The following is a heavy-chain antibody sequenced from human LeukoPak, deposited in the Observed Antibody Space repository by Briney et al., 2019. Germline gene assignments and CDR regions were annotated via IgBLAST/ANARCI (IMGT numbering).Heavy chain of an antibody. CDR3: ARGPGSSGWLGYYYYYGMDV. Sequence: ASVKVSCKASGYTFTSYDINWVRQATGQGLEWMGWMNPNSGNTGYAQKSQGRVTMTRNTSISTAYMELSSLRSEDTAVYYCARGPGSSGWLGYYYYYGMDVWGQGTTVTLSS. D-gene: IGHD6-19*01. V-gene: IGHV1-8*01. CDR2: MNPNSGNT. J-gene: IGHJ6*02. CDR1: GYTFTSYD.